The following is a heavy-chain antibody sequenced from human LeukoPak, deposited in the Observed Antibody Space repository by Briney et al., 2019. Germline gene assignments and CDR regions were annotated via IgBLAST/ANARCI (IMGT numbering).Heavy chain of an antibody. D-gene: IGHD4-17*01. CDR2: INHSGST. CDR3: ARDDYGDYEAFDI. Sequence: SETLSLTCAVYGGSFSGYYWSWIRQPPGKGLEWIGEINHSGSTNYNPSLKGRVTISVDTSKNQFSLKLSSVTAADTAVYYCARDDYGDYEAFDIWGQETMVTVSS. V-gene: IGHV4-34*01. CDR1: GGSFSGYY. J-gene: IGHJ3*02.